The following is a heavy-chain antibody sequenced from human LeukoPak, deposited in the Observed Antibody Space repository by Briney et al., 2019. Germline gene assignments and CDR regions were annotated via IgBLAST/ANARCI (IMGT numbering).Heavy chain of an antibody. CDR3: ARDRYCSGGSCYGTSGYMDV. Sequence: GGSLRLSCAAPGFTVSSNYMSWVRQAPGKGLEWVSVIYSGGSTYYADSVKGRFTISRDNSKNTLYLQMNSLRAEDTAVYYCARDRYCSGGSCYGTSGYMDVWGKGTTVTVSS. CDR2: IYSGGST. V-gene: IGHV3-53*01. CDR1: GFTVSSNY. D-gene: IGHD2-15*01. J-gene: IGHJ6*03.